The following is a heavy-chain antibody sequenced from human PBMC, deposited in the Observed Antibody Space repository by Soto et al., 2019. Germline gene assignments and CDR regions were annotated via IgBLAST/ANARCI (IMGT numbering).Heavy chain of an antibody. V-gene: IGHV2-5*02. CDR2: IYLDDDK. J-gene: IGHJ4*02. D-gene: IGHD2-15*01. CDR3: AHRVDYRGSWNTGYFDC. CDR1: GFSLSTTGVA. Sequence: QITLKESGPTLVKPTQTLTLTCSFSGFSLSTTGVAVGWIRQPPGKDLECLLLIYLDDDKRYSPSLKSRLTITRDTSKNQGVLTMTDMDPVDTATYYCAHRVDYRGSWNTGYFDCWGQGTLVTVSS.